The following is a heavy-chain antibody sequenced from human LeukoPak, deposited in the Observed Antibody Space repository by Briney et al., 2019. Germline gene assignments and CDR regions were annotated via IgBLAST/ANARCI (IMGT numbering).Heavy chain of an antibody. CDR3: AKDDFWSGLHAFDI. D-gene: IGHD3-3*01. CDR2: INTDGSST. Sequence: GGSLRLSCAASGFTFSSYWMHWVRQAPGKGLVWVSRINTDGSSTSYADSVKGRFTISRDNAKNSLYLQMNSLRAEDTAVYYCAKDDFWSGLHAFDIWGQGTMVTVSS. CDR1: GFTFSSYW. J-gene: IGHJ3*02. V-gene: IGHV3-74*01.